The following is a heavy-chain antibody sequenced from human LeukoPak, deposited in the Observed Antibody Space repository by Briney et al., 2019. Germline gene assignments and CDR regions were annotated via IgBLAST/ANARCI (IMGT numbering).Heavy chain of an antibody. J-gene: IGHJ1*01. D-gene: IGHD3-3*01. Sequence: GGSLRLSCEASGFTFSSYAMSWVRQAPGKGLEWVSAISGSGGSTYYADSVKGRFTISRDNSKNTLYLQMNSLRAEDTAVYYCAKIPMGYTIFGVHWGQGTLVTVSS. CDR1: GFTFSSYA. CDR3: AKIPMGYTIFGVH. CDR2: ISGSGGST. V-gene: IGHV3-23*01.